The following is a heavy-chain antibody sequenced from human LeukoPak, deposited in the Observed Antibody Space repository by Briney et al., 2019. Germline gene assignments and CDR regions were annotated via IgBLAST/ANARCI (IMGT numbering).Heavy chain of an antibody. V-gene: IGHV1-69*05. J-gene: IGHJ4*02. CDR3: GKKAGDCGGGSCYSIDY. Sequence: GASVKVSCKAFGGSFISEAISWVRQAPGQGLEWMGGIIPIFGTANYAQEFQGRVTITTDESTSTAYMEVSSLRSEDTAVYYCGKKAGDCGGGSCYSIDYWGQGTLVTVSS. CDR1: GGSFISEA. D-gene: IGHD2-15*01. CDR2: IIPIFGTA.